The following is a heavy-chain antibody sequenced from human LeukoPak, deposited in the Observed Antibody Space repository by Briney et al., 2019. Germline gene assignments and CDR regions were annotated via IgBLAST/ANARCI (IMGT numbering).Heavy chain of an antibody. CDR1: GFTFSSYW. CDR3: ARGLSVNWFDP. V-gene: IGHV3-74*03. CDR2: IRSDGSNT. Sequence: GGSLRLSCAASGFTFSSYWMHWVRQAPGKGLVWVSGIRSDGSNTKYADSVKGRFTISRDNAKNTLYLQMNSLRGEDTAVYYCARGLSVNWFDPWGQGTLVTVSS. J-gene: IGHJ5*02.